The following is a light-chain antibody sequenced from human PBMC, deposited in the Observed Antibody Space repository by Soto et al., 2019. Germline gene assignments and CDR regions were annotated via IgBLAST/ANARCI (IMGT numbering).Light chain of an antibody. CDR3: QQYNNWPVT. Sequence: EVVLTQSPATLSLSPGERATLSCRASQSVTNYLTWYQQKPGQAPRLLIYEASTRATGIPARFSGSGSGTEFTLTISSLQSEDFAVYYCQQYNNWPVTFGQGTKVDIK. CDR2: EAS. V-gene: IGKV3-15*01. J-gene: IGKJ1*01. CDR1: QSVTNY.